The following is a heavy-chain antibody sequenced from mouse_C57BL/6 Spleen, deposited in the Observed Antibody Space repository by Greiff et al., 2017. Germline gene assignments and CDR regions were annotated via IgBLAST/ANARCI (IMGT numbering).Heavy chain of an antibody. CDR3: VVLSYDYDERDWYFDV. J-gene: IGHJ1*03. CDR1: GYTFTSYW. CDR2: IHPNSGST. V-gene: IGHV1-64*01. Sequence: QVQLQQPGAELVKPGASVKLSCKASGYTFTSYWMHWVKQRPGQGLEWIGMIHPNSGSTNYNEKFKSKATLTVEKSSSTAYMQLSSLTSEDSAVYYCVVLSYDYDERDWYFDVWGTGTTVTVSS. D-gene: IGHD2-4*01.